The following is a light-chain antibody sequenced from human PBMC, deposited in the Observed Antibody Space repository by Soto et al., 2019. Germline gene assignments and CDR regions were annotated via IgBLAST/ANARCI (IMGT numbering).Light chain of an antibody. CDR1: SSNIGSNL. J-gene: IGLJ2*01. CDR3: AAWDDSLNGVL. Sequence: QSVLTQPPSTSGTPGQRVTISCFGSSSNIGSNLVNWYQQLPGTAPKLLIYSSNQRPSGVPDRFSDSKSGTSASLAISGLQSEDEADYYCAAWDDSLNGVLFGGGTKLTVL. CDR2: SSN. V-gene: IGLV1-44*01.